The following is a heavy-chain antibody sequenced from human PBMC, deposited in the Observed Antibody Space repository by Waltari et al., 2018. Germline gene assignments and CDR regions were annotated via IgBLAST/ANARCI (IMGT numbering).Heavy chain of an antibody. CDR2: INHSGST. V-gene: IGHV4-34*01. CDR1: GGSFSGYY. D-gene: IGHD6-13*01. J-gene: IGHJ4*02. Sequence: QVQLQQWGAGLLKPSETLSLTCAVYGGSFSGYYWSWIRQPPGKGLEWSGEINHSGSTNHNPSLKSRVTISVDTSKNQFSLKLSSVTAADTAVYYCARDGPAAAGSDYWGQGTLVTVSS. CDR3: ARDGPAAAGSDY.